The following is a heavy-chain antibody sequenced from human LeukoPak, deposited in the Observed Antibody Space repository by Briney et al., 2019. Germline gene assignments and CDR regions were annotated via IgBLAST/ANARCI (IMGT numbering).Heavy chain of an antibody. D-gene: IGHD6-13*01. CDR1: GXSFDDYA. J-gene: IGHJ4*02. CDR2: ISGDGDST. Sequence: PGGSLRLSCAASGXSFDDYAMHWVRQAPGKGLEWVSLISGDGDSTYYADSVKGRFTISRDNSKDSLYLQMNSLRTEDTALYYCAKDTGITPSGISGFFDFWGQGTLVTVSS. V-gene: IGHV3-43*02. CDR3: AKDTGITPSGISGFFDF.